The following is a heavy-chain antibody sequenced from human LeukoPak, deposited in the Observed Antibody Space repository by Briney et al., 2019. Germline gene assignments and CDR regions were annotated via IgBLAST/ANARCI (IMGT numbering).Heavy chain of an antibody. J-gene: IGHJ4*02. CDR3: AKEAGGSGSYYRGFDY. CDR2: IWYDGSNK. CDR1: GFTFGSSG. D-gene: IGHD3-10*01. V-gene: IGHV3-33*06. Sequence: GGSLRLSCAASGFTFGSSGMHWVRQAPGKGLEWVAVIWYDGSNKYYADSVKGRFTISRDNSNNTLYLQMNGLRAEDTAVYYCAKEAGGSGSYYRGFDYWGQGTLVTVSS.